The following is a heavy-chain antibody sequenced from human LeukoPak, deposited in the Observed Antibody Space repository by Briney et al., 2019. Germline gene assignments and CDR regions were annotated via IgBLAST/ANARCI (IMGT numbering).Heavy chain of an antibody. V-gene: IGHV1-18*01. CDR2: ISAYNGNT. J-gene: IGHJ6*02. Sequence: ASVKVSCKVSGYTLTELSMHWVRQAPGQGLEWMGWISAYNGNTNYAQKLQGRVTMTTDTSTSTAYMELRSLRSDDTAVYYCARGGGSSWLQNYYGMDVWGQGTTVTVSS. D-gene: IGHD6-13*01. CDR1: GYTLTELS. CDR3: ARGGGSSWLQNYYGMDV.